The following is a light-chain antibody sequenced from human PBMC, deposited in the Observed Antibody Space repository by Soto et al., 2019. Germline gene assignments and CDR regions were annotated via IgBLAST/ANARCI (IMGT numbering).Light chain of an antibody. CDR2: DNN. Sequence: QSVLTQPPSVSAAPGQKVTISCSGSSSNIGNNYVSWYQQLPGTAPKLLIYDNNKRPSGIPDRFSCSKSGTSATLGITGLQTGDEAEYYCGTWDSSLSAGVFGTGTKLTVL. J-gene: IGLJ1*01. CDR1: SSNIGNNY. V-gene: IGLV1-51*01. CDR3: GTWDSSLSAGV.